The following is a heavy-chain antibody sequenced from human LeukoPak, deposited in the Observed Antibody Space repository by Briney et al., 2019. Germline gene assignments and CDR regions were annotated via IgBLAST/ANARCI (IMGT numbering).Heavy chain of an antibody. CDR3: ARVSARYFDWLFPNWFDP. Sequence: KPSETLSLTCTVSGGSISSSSYYWSWIRQPPGKGLEWIGYTYYSGSTNYNPSLKSRVTISVDTSKNQFSLKLSSVTAADTAVYYCARVSARYFDWLFPNWFDPWGQGTLVTVSS. CDR2: TYYSGST. J-gene: IGHJ5*02. D-gene: IGHD3-9*01. CDR1: GGSISSSSYY. V-gene: IGHV4-61*05.